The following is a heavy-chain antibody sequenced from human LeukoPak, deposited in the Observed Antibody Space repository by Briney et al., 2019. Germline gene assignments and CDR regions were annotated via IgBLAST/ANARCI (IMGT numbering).Heavy chain of an antibody. D-gene: IGHD1-20*01. Sequence: SETLSLTCTVSGVSISSYYWSWLRQPPGKGLEWIGYIYYNGNTNYNPSLKSRVTISLDTSKNQFSLKLSSVTAADTAVYYCARRVSSITAYFLDYWGQGTQVTVSS. CDR3: ARRVSSITAYFLDY. CDR1: GVSISSYY. J-gene: IGHJ4*02. V-gene: IGHV4-59*08. CDR2: IYYNGNT.